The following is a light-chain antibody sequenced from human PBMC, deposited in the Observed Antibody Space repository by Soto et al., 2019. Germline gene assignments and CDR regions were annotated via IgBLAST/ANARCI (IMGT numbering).Light chain of an antibody. V-gene: IGLV2-14*01. Sequence: QSALTQPAPVSGSPGQSITISCTGTSSDVGNYKYVSWYQQHPGKAPKLMIYEVSNRPSGVSNRFSGSKSGNTASLTVSGLQAADEADYFCKSYAGSNTYVFGSGTKVTVL. CDR1: SSDVGNYKY. CDR2: EVS. CDR3: KSYAGSNTYV. J-gene: IGLJ1*01.